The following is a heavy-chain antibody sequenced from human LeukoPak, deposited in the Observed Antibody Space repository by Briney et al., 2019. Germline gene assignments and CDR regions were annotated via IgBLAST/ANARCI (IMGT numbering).Heavy chain of an antibody. D-gene: IGHD5-12*01. V-gene: IGHV1-69*04. Sequence: GSSVKVSCKASGGTFSSYAISWVRQATGQGLEWMGRIIPILGIANYAQKFQGRVTITADKSTSTAYMALSSLRSEDTAVYYCAREGYSGYDQTLYFDYWGQGTLVTVSS. CDR1: GGTFSSYA. CDR3: AREGYSGYDQTLYFDY. J-gene: IGHJ4*02. CDR2: IIPILGIA.